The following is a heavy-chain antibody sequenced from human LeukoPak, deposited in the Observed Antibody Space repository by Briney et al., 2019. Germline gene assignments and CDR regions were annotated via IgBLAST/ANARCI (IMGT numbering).Heavy chain of an antibody. CDR1: GFTFSSYS. V-gene: IGHV3-21*01. CDR3: ARGGGYCSSTSCYGAFEV. CDR2: ISSSSSYI. Sequence: GGSLRLSCAASGFTFSSYSMNWVRQAPGKGLEWVSSISSSSSYIYYADSVKGRFTISRDNAKNSLYLQMNSLRAEDTAVYYCARGGGYCSSTSCYGAFEVWGQGTMVTVSS. D-gene: IGHD2-2*01. J-gene: IGHJ3*01.